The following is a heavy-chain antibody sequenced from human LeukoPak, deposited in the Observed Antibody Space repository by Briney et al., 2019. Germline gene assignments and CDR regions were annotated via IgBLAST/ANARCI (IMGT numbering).Heavy chain of an antibody. D-gene: IGHD6-19*01. J-gene: IGHJ4*02. Sequence: ASVKVSCKASGYTFTSYDINWVRQATGQGLEWMGWMNPNSGNTGYAQKFQGRVTMTRNTSISTAYMELSSLRSEDTAVYYCARGRGPIAVAGGTSNGYWGQGTLVTVSS. V-gene: IGHV1-8*01. CDR2: MNPNSGNT. CDR1: GYTFTSYD. CDR3: ARGRGPIAVAGGTSNGY.